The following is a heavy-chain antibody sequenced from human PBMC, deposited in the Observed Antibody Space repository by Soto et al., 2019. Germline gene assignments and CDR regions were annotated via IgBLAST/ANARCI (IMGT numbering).Heavy chain of an antibody. CDR2: ISYDGSNK. CDR1: GFTFSSYA. D-gene: IGHD4-17*01. Sequence: PGGSLRLSCAASGFTFSSYAMHWVRQAPGKGLEWVAVISYDGSNKYYADSVKGRFTISRDNSKNTLYLQMNSLRAEDTAVYYRARPPTPTTVVTQLYYFDYWGQGTLVTVSS. V-gene: IGHV3-30-3*01. CDR3: ARPPTPTTVVTQLYYFDY. J-gene: IGHJ4*02.